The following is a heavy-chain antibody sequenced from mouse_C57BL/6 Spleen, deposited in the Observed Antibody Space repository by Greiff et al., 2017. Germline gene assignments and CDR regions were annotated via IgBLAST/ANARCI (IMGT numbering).Heavy chain of an antibody. CDR2: INPGSGGT. Sequence: QVQLKQSGAELVRPGTSVKVSCKASGYAFTNYLIEWVKQRPGQGLEWIGVINPGSGGTNYNEKFKGKATLTADKSSSTAYMQLSSLTSEDSAVYFCARSGLGYDYDPFDYWGQGTTLTVSS. CDR1: GYAFTNYL. V-gene: IGHV1-54*01. J-gene: IGHJ2*01. D-gene: IGHD2-4*01. CDR3: ARSGLGYDYDPFDY.